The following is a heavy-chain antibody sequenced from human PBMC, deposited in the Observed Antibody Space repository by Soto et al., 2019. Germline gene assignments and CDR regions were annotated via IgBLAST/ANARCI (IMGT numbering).Heavy chain of an antibody. CDR1: GYTFTSYG. V-gene: IGHV1-18*01. D-gene: IGHD3-22*01. CDR3: ARDRHYDSSGYYRY. J-gene: IGHJ4*02. CDR2: ISAYNGNT. Sequence: ASVKVSCKASGYTFTSYGMSWVRQAPGQGLEWMGWISAYNGNTNYAQKLQGRVTMTTDTSTSTAYMELRSLRSDDTAVYYCARDRHYDSSGYYRYWGQGTLVTVSS.